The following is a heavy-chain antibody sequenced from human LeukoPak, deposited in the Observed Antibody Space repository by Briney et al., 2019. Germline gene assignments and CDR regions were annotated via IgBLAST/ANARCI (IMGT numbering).Heavy chain of an antibody. V-gene: IGHV1-2*02. Sequence: AASVKVSCKASGYTFTGYYMHWVRQAPGQGLEWMGWINPNSGGTNYAQKFQGRVTMTRDTSISTAYMELSRLRSDDTAVYYCARVRFKQQLDFDYWGQGTLVTVSS. D-gene: IGHD6-13*01. J-gene: IGHJ4*02. CDR3: ARVRFKQQLDFDY. CDR2: INPNSGGT. CDR1: GYTFTGYY.